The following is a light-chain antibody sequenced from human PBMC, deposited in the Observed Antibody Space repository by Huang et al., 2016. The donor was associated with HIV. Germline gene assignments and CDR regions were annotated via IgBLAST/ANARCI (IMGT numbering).Light chain of an antibody. CDR1: QSVSSN. V-gene: IGKV3-15*01. Sequence: EIVMTLSPATLSVSPGERATLSCRASQSVSSNLAWYQQQPGQEARILIVGASSRSTGIPARCSGSGSGTEVALTISSLQSEDVGVYYCQQYNNWPPLTFGGGTKVEIK. CDR3: QQYNNWPPLT. CDR2: GAS. J-gene: IGKJ4*01.